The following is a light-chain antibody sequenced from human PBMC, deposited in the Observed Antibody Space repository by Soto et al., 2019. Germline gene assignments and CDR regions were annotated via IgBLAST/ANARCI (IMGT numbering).Light chain of an antibody. Sequence: QAVVTQEPSLAVSPGGTVTLTCASSAGAVTSSSYPGWFQQKPGQAPRPLIHSATDKHSWTPARFSGSLLGGKAALTLSGVQLGDGAEYYCLLYFCGGQGVFGGGTKPTVL. CDR1: AGAVTSSSY. V-gene: IGLV7-43*01. CDR2: SAT. J-gene: IGLJ2*01. CDR3: LLYFCGGQGV.